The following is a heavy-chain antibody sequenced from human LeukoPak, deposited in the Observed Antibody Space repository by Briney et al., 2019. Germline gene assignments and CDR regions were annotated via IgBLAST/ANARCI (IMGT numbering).Heavy chain of an antibody. V-gene: IGHV3-30*04. Sequence: GGSLRLSCAASGFTFSSYAMHWVRQAPGKGLEWVAVISYDGSNKYYADSVKGRFTISRDNAKNSLYLQMNSLRAEDTAVYYCAKSKIADYWGQGTLVTVSS. CDR3: AKSKIADY. J-gene: IGHJ4*02. CDR1: GFTFSSYA. CDR2: ISYDGSNK. D-gene: IGHD3-22*01.